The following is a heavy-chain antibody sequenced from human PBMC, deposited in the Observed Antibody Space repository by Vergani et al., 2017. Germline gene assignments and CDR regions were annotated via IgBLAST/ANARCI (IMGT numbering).Heavy chain of an antibody. CDR3: TTVSYYDSSGYYYFVY. CDR2: IKSKTDGGTT. V-gene: IGHV3-15*01. D-gene: IGHD3-22*01. Sequence: EVQLVESGGGLVKPGGSLRLSCAASGFTFSNAWMSWVRQAPGKGLEWVGRIKSKTDGGTTDYAAPVKGRFTISRDDSKNTLYLQMNSLKTEDTAVYYCTTVSYYDSSGYYYFVYWGQGTLVTVSS. J-gene: IGHJ4*02. CDR1: GFTFSNAW.